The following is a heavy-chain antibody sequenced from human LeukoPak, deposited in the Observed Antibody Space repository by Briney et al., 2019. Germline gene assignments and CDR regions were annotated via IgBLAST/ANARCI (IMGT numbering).Heavy chain of an antibody. CDR2: VYYSGSS. CDR1: GGSITTYY. D-gene: IGHD6-19*01. J-gene: IGHJ6*03. Sequence: PSETLSLTCTVSGGSITTYYWSWIRQPPGKGLEWIGYVYYSGSSNSNPSLKSRVTISVDTSNYQFSLKLSSVTAADTAVYYCARVVFSSGWYYYYYYMDVWGKGTTVTVSS. CDR3: ARVVFSSGWYYYYYYMDV. V-gene: IGHV4-59*08.